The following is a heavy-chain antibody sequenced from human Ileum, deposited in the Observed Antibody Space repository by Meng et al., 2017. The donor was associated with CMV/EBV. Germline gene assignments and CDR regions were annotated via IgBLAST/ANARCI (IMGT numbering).Heavy chain of an antibody. CDR2: IYTSGST. V-gene: IGHV4-4*07. D-gene: IGHD3-16*02. J-gene: IGHJ4*02. CDR1: GGPIRSDY. CDR3: ARESQQLYRTLDY. Sequence: VQCQGSGHGLVKPSEPLSFTCPVSGGPIRSDYWTWLRQPAGKGLQWVGRIYTSGSTNYNPSLKSRVTMSVDTSKNQFSLNLSSVTAADTAVYYCARESQQLYRTLDYWGQGTLVTVSS.